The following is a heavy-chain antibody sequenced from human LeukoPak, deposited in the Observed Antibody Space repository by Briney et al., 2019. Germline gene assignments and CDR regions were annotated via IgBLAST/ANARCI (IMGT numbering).Heavy chain of an antibody. Sequence: SVKVSCKASGGTFSSYAISWVRQAPGQGLEWMGGIIPIFGTANYAQKFQGRVTITADESTSTAYMELSSLRSEDTAVYYCARLREVATVFDYWGQGTLVTVSS. D-gene: IGHD5-24*01. CDR2: IIPIFGTA. V-gene: IGHV1-69*13. CDR1: GGTFSSYA. CDR3: ARLREVATVFDY. J-gene: IGHJ4*02.